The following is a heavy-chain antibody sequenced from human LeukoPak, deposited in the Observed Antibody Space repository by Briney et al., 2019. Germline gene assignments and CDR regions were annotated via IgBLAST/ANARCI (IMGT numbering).Heavy chain of an antibody. CDR3: ARVVVRGDYGPLDY. J-gene: IGHJ4*02. CDR2: IYYSGST. CDR1: GGSISSYY. V-gene: IGHV4-59*01. D-gene: IGHD4-17*01. Sequence: PSETLSLTCTVSGGSISSYYWSWIRQPPGKGLEWIGYIYYSGSTNYNPSLKSRVTISVDTSKNQFSLKLSSVTAADTAVYYCARVVVRGDYGPLDYWGQGTLVTVSS.